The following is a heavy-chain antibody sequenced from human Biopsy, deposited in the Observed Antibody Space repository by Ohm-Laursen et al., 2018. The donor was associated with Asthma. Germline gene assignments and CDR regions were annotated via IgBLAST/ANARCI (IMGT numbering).Heavy chain of an antibody. V-gene: IGHV1-2*06. CDR2: INPNSGGT. CDR1: GYTFIGCH. Sequence: GSSVKASCKASGYTFIGCHIHWMRQAPGQGLEWMGRINPNSGGTNYAQKFQGRVTMTRDTSISTAYMEVSRLRPDDTAVYYCARGQKSAGDRWFDPWGQGTLVTVSS. CDR3: ARGQKSAGDRWFDP. D-gene: IGHD6-13*01. J-gene: IGHJ5*02.